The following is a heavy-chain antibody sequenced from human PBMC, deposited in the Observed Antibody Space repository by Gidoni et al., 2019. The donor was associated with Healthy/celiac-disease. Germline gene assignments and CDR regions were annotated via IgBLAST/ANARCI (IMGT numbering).Heavy chain of an antibody. D-gene: IGHD1-26*01. CDR2: IWYDGSNK. Sequence: QVQLVESGGGVVQPGRSLRLSCAASGFTFSSYGMHWVRQAPGKGLEWVAVIWYDGSNKYYADSVKGRFTISRDNSKNTLYLQMNSLRAEDTAVYYCARDWGAASAYGMDVWGQGTTVTVSS. V-gene: IGHV3-33*01. CDR3: ARDWGAASAYGMDV. J-gene: IGHJ6*02. CDR1: GFTFSSYG.